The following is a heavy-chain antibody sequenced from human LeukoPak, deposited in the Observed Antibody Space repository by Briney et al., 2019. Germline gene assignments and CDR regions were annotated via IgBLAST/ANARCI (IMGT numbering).Heavy chain of an antibody. J-gene: IGHJ4*02. V-gene: IGHV4-59*01. D-gene: IGHD5-24*01. CDR2: IRYSGST. CDR3: ARAGPRRDGYNVDY. Sequence: PSETLSLTCTVSGGSISGYYWGWIRQPPGKGLGWIGYIRYSGSTTYNPSLKSRVTISVDTSKNQFSLRLSSVTAADTAVYYCARAGPRRDGYNVDYWGQGTLVTVSS. CDR1: GGSISGYY.